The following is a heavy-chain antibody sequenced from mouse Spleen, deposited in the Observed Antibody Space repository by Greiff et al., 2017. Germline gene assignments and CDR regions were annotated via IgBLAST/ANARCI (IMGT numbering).Heavy chain of an antibody. D-gene: IGHD2-5*01. Sequence: QVQLKESGAELARPGASVKLSCKASGYTFTSYGISWVKQRTGQGLEWIGEIYPRSGNTYYNEKFKGKATLTADKSSSTAYMELRSLTSEDSAVYFCARNYSIFAYWGQGTLVTVSA. CDR1: GYTFTSYG. V-gene: IGHV1-81*01. CDR2: IYPRSGNT. CDR3: ARNYSIFAY. J-gene: IGHJ3*01.